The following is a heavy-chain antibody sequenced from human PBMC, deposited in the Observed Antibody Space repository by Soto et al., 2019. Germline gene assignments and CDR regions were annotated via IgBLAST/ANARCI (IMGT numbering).Heavy chain of an antibody. CDR1: GFTFNNYA. V-gene: IGHV3-23*01. Sequence: EVQLLESGGGLVQPGGSLRLSCAASGFTFNNYAMTWVRQAPGKGLELVSAISGGGDTTSYADSVKGRFTVSRDGSKNKLYLQMSSLRAEDTALYYCAKGRGGSGSLTPRVDFWGQGTLVTVSS. CDR3: AKGRGGSGSLTPRVDF. CDR2: ISGGGDTT. J-gene: IGHJ4*02. D-gene: IGHD3-10*01.